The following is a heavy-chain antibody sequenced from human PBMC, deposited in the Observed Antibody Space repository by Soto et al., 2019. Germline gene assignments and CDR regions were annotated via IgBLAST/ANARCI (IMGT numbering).Heavy chain of an antibody. J-gene: IGHJ3*02. V-gene: IGHV1-18*01. Sequence: ASVKVSCKASGYTFTSYGISWVRQAPGQGLEWMGWISAYNGNTNYAQKLQGRVTMTTDTSTSTAYMELRSLRSDDTAVYYCARTIVVVVAATRAFDIWGQGTMVTVSS. CDR2: ISAYNGNT. CDR1: GYTFTSYG. D-gene: IGHD2-15*01. CDR3: ARTIVVVVAATRAFDI.